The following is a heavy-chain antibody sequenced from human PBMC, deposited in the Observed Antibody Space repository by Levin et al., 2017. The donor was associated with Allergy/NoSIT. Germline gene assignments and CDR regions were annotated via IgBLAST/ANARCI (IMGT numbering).Heavy chain of an antibody. CDR1: GYPFTNYA. Sequence: ASVKVSCKASGYPFTNYAIIWVRQAPGQGLEWVGYVSAYDGRTYYAPKVQGRVTMTTETSTSTVYMELRSLRSDDTAVYYCTREERNFAGATKGAVDYWGQGTPVIVSS. J-gene: IGHJ4*02. CDR2: VSAYDGRT. CDR3: TREERNFAGATKGAVDY. D-gene: IGHD1-26*01. V-gene: IGHV1-18*01.